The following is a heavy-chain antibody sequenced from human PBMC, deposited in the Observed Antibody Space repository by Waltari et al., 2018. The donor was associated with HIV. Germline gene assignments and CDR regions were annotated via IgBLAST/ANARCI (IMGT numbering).Heavy chain of an antibody. D-gene: IGHD3-16*02. Sequence: QVQLVQSGAEVKKPGSSVKVSCKASGGTFSSYAISWVRQAPGQGLEWMGGIIPIFGTANYAQKFQGRVTITADESTSTAYMELSSLRSEDTAVYYCARDSRFYDYIWGSYRYSDAFDIWGQGTMVTVSS. V-gene: IGHV1-69*01. J-gene: IGHJ3*02. CDR2: IIPIFGTA. CDR3: ARDSRFYDYIWGSYRYSDAFDI. CDR1: GGTFSSYA.